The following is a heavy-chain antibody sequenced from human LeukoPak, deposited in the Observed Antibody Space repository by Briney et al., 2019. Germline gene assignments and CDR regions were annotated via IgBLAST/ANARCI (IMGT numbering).Heavy chain of an antibody. J-gene: IGHJ4*02. CDR2: LYKDDTT. V-gene: IGHV3-66*02. Sequence: PGGSLRLSCAASGFTVSSNFMSWVRQAPGKGLQWVSVLYKDDTTYYADSVKGRFTISRDNSKNTVYLEMNSLRAEDTAVYYCARASYSSSWVAERDYWGQGTLVTVSS. CDR1: GFTVSSNF. CDR3: ARASYSSSWVAERDY. D-gene: IGHD6-13*01.